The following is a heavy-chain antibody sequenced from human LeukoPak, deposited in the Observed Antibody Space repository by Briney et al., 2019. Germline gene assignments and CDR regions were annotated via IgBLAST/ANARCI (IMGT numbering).Heavy chain of an antibody. CDR3: ARDGFYGYQPYYFDY. J-gene: IGHJ4*02. CDR1: GFTFSSYG. V-gene: IGHV3-33*01. Sequence: GGSLRLSCAASGFTFSSYGMHWVRQAPGKGLEWVAVIWYDGSNKYYADSVKGRFTISRDNSKNTLYLQMSSLRAEDTAVYYCARDGFYGYQPYYFDYWGQGTLVTVSS. CDR2: IWYDGSNK. D-gene: IGHD5-18*01.